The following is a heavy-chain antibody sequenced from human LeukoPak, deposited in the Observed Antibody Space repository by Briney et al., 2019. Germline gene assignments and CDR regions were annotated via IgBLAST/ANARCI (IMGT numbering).Heavy chain of an antibody. V-gene: IGHV1-2*02. CDR2: LNPNSGDT. Sequence: AASVNVSCKASGYTFTDYYMHWVRQAPGQGLEWMGWLNPNSGDTNYAQKFQGRVSMTRDTSISTAYMDLSDLRSDDTAVYYCARGRNIEMTTMGGGSDYWGQGTLVTVSS. D-gene: IGHD5-24*01. J-gene: IGHJ4*02. CDR3: ARGRNIEMTTMGGGSDY. CDR1: GYTFTDYY.